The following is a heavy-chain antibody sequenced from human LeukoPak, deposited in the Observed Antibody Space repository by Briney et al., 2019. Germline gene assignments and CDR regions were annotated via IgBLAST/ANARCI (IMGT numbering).Heavy chain of an antibody. J-gene: IGHJ4*02. CDR1: SGSFSGYY. CDR2: INHSGFA. CDR3: AASGWTPGLDY. Sequence: SETLSLTCAIYSGSFSGYYWNWIRQPPGKGLEWIGEINHSGFANYNPSLNSRVTMSVDTSKNQFSLNLTSVAAADTAVYYCAASGWTPGLDYWGQGTPVTVSS. V-gene: IGHV4-34*01. D-gene: IGHD6-19*01.